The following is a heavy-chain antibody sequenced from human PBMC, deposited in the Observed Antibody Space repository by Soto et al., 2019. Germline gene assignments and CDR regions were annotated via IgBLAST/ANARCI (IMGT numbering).Heavy chain of an antibody. D-gene: IGHD3-10*01. J-gene: IGHJ6*03. CDR1: GFTFSSYW. V-gene: IGHV3-7*01. CDR3: ARINMVRIIYYYYYYMDV. CDR2: IKQDGSEK. Sequence: GGSLRLSCAASGFTFSSYWMSWVRQAPGKGLEWVANIKQDGSEKYYVDSVKGRFTISRDNAKNSLYLQMNSLRAEDTAVYYCARINMVRIIYYYYYYMDVWGKGTTVTVSS.